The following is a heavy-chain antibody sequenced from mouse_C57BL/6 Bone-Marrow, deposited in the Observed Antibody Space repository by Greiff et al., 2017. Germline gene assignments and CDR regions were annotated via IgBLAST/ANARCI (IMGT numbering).Heavy chain of an antibody. CDR1: GYAFSSSW. J-gene: IGHJ4*01. D-gene: IGHD2-1*01. Sequence: VQLVESGPELVKPGASVKISCKASGYAFSSSWMNWVKQRPGKGLEWIGRIYPGDGDTNYNGKFKGKATLTADKSSSTAYMQLSSLTSEDSAVYFCANYGNYVCYAMDYWGQGTSVTVSS. CDR3: ANYGNYVCYAMDY. CDR2: IYPGDGDT. V-gene: IGHV1-82*01.